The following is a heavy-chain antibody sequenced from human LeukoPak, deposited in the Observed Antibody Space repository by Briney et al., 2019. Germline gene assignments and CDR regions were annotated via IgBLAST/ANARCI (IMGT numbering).Heavy chain of an antibody. D-gene: IGHD2-2*01. V-gene: IGHV3-15*01. J-gene: IGHJ4*02. CDR3: ARGFCSSTNCYQGPFDF. Sequence: GGSLRLSCAASGFTFSSAWMSWVRQAPGKGLEWVGHIKNKTNGGTTDYAAPVKGRFIISRDDSKNTLYLQMNSLRTEDTAVYYCARGFCSSTNCYQGPFDFWGQGTLVTVSS. CDR2: IKNKTNGGTT. CDR1: GFTFSSAW.